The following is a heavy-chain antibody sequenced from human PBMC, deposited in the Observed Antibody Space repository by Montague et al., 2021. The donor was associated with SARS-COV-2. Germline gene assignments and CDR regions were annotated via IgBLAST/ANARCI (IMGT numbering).Heavy chain of an antibody. V-gene: IGHV4-59*01. CDR3: ARSSVAVSTIPLLES. J-gene: IGHJ1*01. CDR1: GGSITGYY. CDR2: IYDGGAV. D-gene: IGHD3-3*01. Sequence: SETLSLTCTVSGGSITGYYWSWLRRSPGKGLEWIAYIYDGGAVNYNPSLESRVDMSIDTSNSQFSLTLTSVTAADTAVYYCARSSVAVSTIPLLESWGQGALVIVSS.